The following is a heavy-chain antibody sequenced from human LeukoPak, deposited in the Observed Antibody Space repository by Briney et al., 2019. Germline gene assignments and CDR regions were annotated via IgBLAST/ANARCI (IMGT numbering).Heavy chain of an antibody. V-gene: IGHV4-39*02. CDR2: IYYSGST. CDR3: AREMGVVTAHGIDV. Sequence: KPGGSLRLSCAASGFTFNNAWMNWIRQPPGKGLEWIGSIYYSGSTYYNPSLKSRVTISVDTSKNQFSLKLSSVTAADTALYYCAREMGVVTAHGIDVWGQGTTVTVSS. D-gene: IGHD4-23*01. CDR1: GFTFNNAW. J-gene: IGHJ6*02.